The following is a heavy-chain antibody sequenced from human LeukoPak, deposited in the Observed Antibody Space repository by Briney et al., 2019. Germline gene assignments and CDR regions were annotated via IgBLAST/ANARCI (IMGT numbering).Heavy chain of an antibody. D-gene: IGHD2-2*01. V-gene: IGHV3-23*01. J-gene: IGHJ6*03. CDR1: GFTFSNYA. CDR2: AGVSDDYT. Sequence: PGGSLRLSSAASGFTFSNYAMNRVRPAPGEGLVWVSNAGVSDDYTFYADSAKGRFTISRDNTTNTLYLQMDSPRAAATAVYYSGSSPLCRSIDCSNYYSYFYIYVCGKGATGTVSS. CDR3: GSSPLCRSIDCSNYYSYFYIYV.